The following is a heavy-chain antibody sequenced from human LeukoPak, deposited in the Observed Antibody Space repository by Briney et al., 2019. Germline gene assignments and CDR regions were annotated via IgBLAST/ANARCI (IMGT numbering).Heavy chain of an antibody. J-gene: IGHJ6*03. CDR3: ARADRGYMDV. CDR1: GFTFSDHY. Sequence: GGSLRLSCAASGFTFSDHYMDWVRQAPGKGLEWVGRTRNKANSYTTEYAASVKGRFTISRDDSKNSLYLQMNSLRAEDTAVYYCARADRGYMDVWGKGTTVTVSS. CDR2: TRNKANSYTT. V-gene: IGHV3-72*01. D-gene: IGHD3-16*02.